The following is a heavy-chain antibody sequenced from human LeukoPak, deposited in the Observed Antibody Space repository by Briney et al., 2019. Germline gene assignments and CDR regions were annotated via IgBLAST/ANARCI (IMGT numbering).Heavy chain of an antibody. CDR1: GGSISSYY. J-gene: IGHJ4*02. D-gene: IGHD4-17*01. Sequence: SETLSLTCTVSGGSISSYYWSWIRQPPGKGLEWIGYIYCSGSTNYNPSLKSRVTISVDTSKNQFSLKLSSVTAADTAVYYCARAYGDYGTLDYWGQGTLVTVSS. CDR2: IYCSGST. CDR3: ARAYGDYGTLDY. V-gene: IGHV4-59*01.